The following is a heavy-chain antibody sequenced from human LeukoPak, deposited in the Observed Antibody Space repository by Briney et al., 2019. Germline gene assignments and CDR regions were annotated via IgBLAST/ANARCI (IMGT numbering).Heavy chain of an antibody. J-gene: IGHJ5*02. CDR2: IYHSGST. D-gene: IGHD1-26*01. V-gene: IGHV4-38-2*01. CDR1: GYSISSGYY. CDR3: ARATVGATGWFDP. Sequence: SETLSLTCAVSGYSISSGYYWGWIRQPPGKGLEWIGSIYHSGSTYYNPSLKSRVTISVDTSKNQFSLKLRSVTAADTAVYYCARATVGATGWFDPWGQGTLVTVSS.